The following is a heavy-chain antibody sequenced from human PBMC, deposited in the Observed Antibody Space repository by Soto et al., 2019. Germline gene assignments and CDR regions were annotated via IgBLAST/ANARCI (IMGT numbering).Heavy chain of an antibody. J-gene: IGHJ4*02. D-gene: IGHD3-22*01. CDR2: ISYDGSNK. CDR3: ARDSTYDRSGFFCAY. CDR1: GFTFSSYA. V-gene: IGHV3-30-3*01. Sequence: QVQLVESGGGVVQPGRSLRLSCAASGFTFSSYAMHWVRQAPGTGLEWVAVISYDGSNKYYADSVKGRFTISRDNSKNTLYLHMNSLRAEDTAVYYCARDSTYDRSGFFCAYWGQGTLVTVSS.